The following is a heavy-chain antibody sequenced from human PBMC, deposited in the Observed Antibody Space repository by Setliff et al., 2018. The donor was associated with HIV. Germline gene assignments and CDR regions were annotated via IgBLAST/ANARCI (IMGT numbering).Heavy chain of an antibody. V-gene: IGHV5-51*01. CDR2: IYHGDSDT. J-gene: IGHJ4*02. Sequence: GGSLKISCRGSGYSFTSYWIGWVRQMPGKGLEWMRIIYHGDSDTRYSPSSQGQVTISADKSISTAYLQWSSLKASDTAMYYCVRRDGYKFDYWGQGTLVTVSS. D-gene: IGHD5-12*01. CDR1: GYSFTSYW. CDR3: VRRDGYKFDY.